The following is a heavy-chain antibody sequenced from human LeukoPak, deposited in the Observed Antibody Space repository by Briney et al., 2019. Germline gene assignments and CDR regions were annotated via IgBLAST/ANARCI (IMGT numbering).Heavy chain of an antibody. Sequence: ASVKVSCKASGYTLTSYYMHWVRQAPGQGLEWMGIINPSGGSTSYAQKFQGRVTITADKSTSTAYMELSSLRSEDTAVYYCARNRVVAAPNFDYWGQGTLVTVFS. J-gene: IGHJ4*02. V-gene: IGHV1-46*01. CDR2: INPSGGST. CDR3: ARNRVVAAPNFDY. D-gene: IGHD6-6*01. CDR1: GYTLTSYY.